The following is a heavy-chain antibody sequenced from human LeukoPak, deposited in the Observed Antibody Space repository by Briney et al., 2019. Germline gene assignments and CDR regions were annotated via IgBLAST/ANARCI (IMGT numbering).Heavy chain of an antibody. Sequence: PSETLSLTCTVSGGSISSSSYYWGWIRQPPGKGLEWIGEINHSGSTNYNPSLKSRVTISVDTSKNQFSLKLSSVTAADTAVYYCASHYDILTGYAYWGQGTLVTVSS. CDR3: ASHYDILTGYAY. D-gene: IGHD3-9*01. CDR1: GGSISSSSYY. CDR2: INHSGST. V-gene: IGHV4-39*07. J-gene: IGHJ4*02.